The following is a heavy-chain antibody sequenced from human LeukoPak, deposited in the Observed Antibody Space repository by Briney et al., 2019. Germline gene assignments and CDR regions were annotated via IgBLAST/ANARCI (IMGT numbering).Heavy chain of an antibody. D-gene: IGHD5-18*01. CDR1: GGSVSSGSYY. Sequence: PSETLSLTCTVSGGSVSSGSYYWSWIRQPPGKGLEWIGYIYYSGSTNYNPSLKSRVTISVDTSKNQFSLKLSSVTAADTAVYYCARGVDTAMVSNFDYWGQGTLVTVSS. CDR2: IYYSGST. CDR3: ARGVDTAMVSNFDY. J-gene: IGHJ4*02. V-gene: IGHV4-61*01.